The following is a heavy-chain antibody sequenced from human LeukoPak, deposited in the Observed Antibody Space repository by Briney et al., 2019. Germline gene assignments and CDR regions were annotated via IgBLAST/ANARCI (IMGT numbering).Heavy chain of an antibody. CDR3: ARGLTPYNWFDP. J-gene: IGHJ5*02. V-gene: IGHV4-59*01. D-gene: IGHD6-19*01. CDR1: GGSISSYY. CDR2: IYYSGST. Sequence: SETLSLTCTVSGGSISSYYWSWIRQPPGKGLEWIGYIYYSGSTNYNPSLKSRVTISVDTSKNQFSLKLSSVAAADTAVYYCARGLTPYNWFDPWGQGTLVTVSS.